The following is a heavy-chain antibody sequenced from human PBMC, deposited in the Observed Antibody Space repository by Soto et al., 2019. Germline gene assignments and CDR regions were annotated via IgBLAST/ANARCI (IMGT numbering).Heavy chain of an antibody. CDR2: VSYDGSNT. CDR3: AKVIRADSTSSNFYYYSAMDV. Sequence: QVQLVESGGGVVQPGRSLRLSCAASGFTFGDYAIHWVRQAPGKGLEWVAVVSYDGSNTYYADSVKGRFTISRDNSKDTLFLQMNSLRGEDTAIYYCAKVIRADSTSSNFYYYSAMDVWGQGTTVTVSS. CDR1: GFTFGDYA. D-gene: IGHD6-6*01. V-gene: IGHV3-30-3*01. J-gene: IGHJ6*02.